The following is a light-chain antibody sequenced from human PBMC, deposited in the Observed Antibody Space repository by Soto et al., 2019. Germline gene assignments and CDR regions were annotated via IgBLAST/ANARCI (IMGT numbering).Light chain of an antibody. CDR2: AAS. V-gene: IGKV1-9*01. J-gene: IGKJ5*01. CDR3: QQLHSYPLT. Sequence: IQVTQSPSSLSASVRDRVSITCRASQCISSYLAWYQQKPRRAPKLLIYAASTLQTGVPSRFSGSGSGTDFTLTISSLQPEDFATYYCQQLHSYPLTFGQGTRLE. CDR1: QCISSY.